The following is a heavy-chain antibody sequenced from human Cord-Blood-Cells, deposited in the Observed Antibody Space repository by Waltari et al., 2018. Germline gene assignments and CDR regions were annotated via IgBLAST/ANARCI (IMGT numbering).Heavy chain of an antibody. CDR2: IYHSGGT. J-gene: IGHJ4*02. D-gene: IGHD6-13*01. CDR3: ASDRAGSSWFDY. V-gene: IGHV4-38-2*01. CDR1: GYSISSGYY. Sequence: QVQLQESGPGLVKPSETLSLTCAVSGYSISSGYYWGWIRQPPGKGLEWIGSIYHSGGTYYNPSLKSRVTRAVDTSKNQFSLKLSSVTAADTAVYYCASDRAGSSWFDYWGQGTLVTVSS.